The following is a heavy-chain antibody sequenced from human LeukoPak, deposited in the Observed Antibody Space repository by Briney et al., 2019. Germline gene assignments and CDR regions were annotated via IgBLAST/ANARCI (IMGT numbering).Heavy chain of an antibody. CDR1: GFTFNNYN. Sequence: GGSLRLSCAASGFTFNNYNMNWVRQAPGKGLEWVSSISSTGTYKYYADPYRYYADSVRGRFTISRDNAKNSLYLQMNSLRDEDTAVYYCARVAETQLWLRSAFDHWGQGTLVTVSS. CDR2: ISSTGTYKYYADPYR. CDR3: ARVAETQLWLRSAFDH. V-gene: IGHV3-21*01. J-gene: IGHJ4*02. D-gene: IGHD5-18*01.